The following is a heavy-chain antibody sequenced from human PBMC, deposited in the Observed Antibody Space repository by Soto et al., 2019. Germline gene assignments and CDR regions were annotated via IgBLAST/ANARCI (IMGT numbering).Heavy chain of an antibody. V-gene: IGHV4-4*07. CDR2: IYTSGST. CDR1: GGSISSYY. CDR3: AREPSGYDWGNWFDP. Sequence: QVQLQESGPGLVKPSETLSLTCTVSGGSISSYYWSWIRQPAGKGLEWIGRIYTSGSTNYNPSLKSRVTISVDTSKNQFSLKLSSVTAADTAVYYCAREPSGYDWGNWFDPWGQGTLVTVSS. J-gene: IGHJ5*02. D-gene: IGHD5-12*01.